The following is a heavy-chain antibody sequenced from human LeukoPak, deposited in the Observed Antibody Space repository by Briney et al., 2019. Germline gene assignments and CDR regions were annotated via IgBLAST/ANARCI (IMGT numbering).Heavy chain of an antibody. CDR1: GGSISSGGYY. V-gene: IGHV4-31*03. Sequence: SETLSLTCTVSGGSISSGGYYWSWIRQHPGRGLEWIGYIYYSGSTYYNPSLKSRVTISVDTSKNQFSLKLSSVTAADTAVYYCARVDNYNWFDPWGQGTLVTVSS. J-gene: IGHJ5*02. CDR2: IYYSGST. CDR3: ARVDNYNWFDP. D-gene: IGHD1-20*01.